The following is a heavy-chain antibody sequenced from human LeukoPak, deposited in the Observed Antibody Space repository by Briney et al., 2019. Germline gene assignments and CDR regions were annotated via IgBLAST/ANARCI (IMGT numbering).Heavy chain of an antibody. Sequence: SETLSLTCAVSGGSISSSNWWSWVRQPPGKGLEWIGEIYHSGSTNYNPSLKSRVTISVDTSKNQFSLKLSSVTAADTAVYYCARASPPAGVVPTLWGQGTLVTVSS. CDR3: ARASPPAGVVPTL. CDR1: GGSISSSNW. J-gene: IGHJ4*02. CDR2: IYHSGST. V-gene: IGHV4-4*02. D-gene: IGHD2-2*01.